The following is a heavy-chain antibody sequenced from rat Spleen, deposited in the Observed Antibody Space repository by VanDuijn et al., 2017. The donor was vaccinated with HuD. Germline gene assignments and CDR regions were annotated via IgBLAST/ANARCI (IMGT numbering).Heavy chain of an antibody. CDR3: AVAGYGY. CDR1: GFTFSNYG. D-gene: IGHD4-3*01. J-gene: IGHJ2*01. Sequence: EVQLVESDGGLVQPGRSLKLSCAASGFTFSNYGMAWVRQAPKKGLEWVAYINYDGSPTYYRDPVKGRFTISRDNARSTLYLQMDSLRSEDTATYYCAVAGYGYWGQGVVVTVSS. V-gene: IGHV5-29*01. CDR2: INYDGSPT.